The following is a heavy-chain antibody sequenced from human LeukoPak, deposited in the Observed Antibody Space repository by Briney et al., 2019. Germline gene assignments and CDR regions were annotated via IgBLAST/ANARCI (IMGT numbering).Heavy chain of an antibody. CDR2: INHSGST. D-gene: IGHD5-18*01. CDR1: GGSLSGYY. V-gene: IGHV4-34*01. Sequence: SETLSLTCAAYGGSLSGYYWSWIRQPPGKGLEWIGEINHSGSTNYNPSLKSRVTISVDTSKNQFSLKLSSVTAADTAVYYCARGGYPGWFDPWGQGTLVTVSS. CDR3: ARGGYPGWFDP. J-gene: IGHJ5*02.